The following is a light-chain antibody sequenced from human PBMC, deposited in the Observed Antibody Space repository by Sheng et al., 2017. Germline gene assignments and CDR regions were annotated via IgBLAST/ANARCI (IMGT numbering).Light chain of an antibody. Sequence: DIQMTQSPSSLSASVGDRVTITCRASRDIADYLAWYQQKPGKPPKLLIYGASTLQSGVTSRISGSGSGTEFALTISSLQPEDAATYYCQEYSNVPATFGQGTKVEIK. V-gene: IGKV1-27*01. CDR3: QEYSNVPAT. CDR1: RDIADY. J-gene: IGKJ1*01. CDR2: GAS.